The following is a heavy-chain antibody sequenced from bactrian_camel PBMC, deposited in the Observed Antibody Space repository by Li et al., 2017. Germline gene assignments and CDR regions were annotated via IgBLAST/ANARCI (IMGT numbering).Heavy chain of an antibody. Sequence: VESGGGSVQAGGSLRLSCAASGYTDSRYCMGWFRQAPGKQREGVASIHSNGSTRYADSVKGRFTISRDNAKNTLYLKLNSLRTEDTAMYYCAADGTWGCGLTKKDFATWGQGTQVTVS. CDR1: GYTDSRYC. J-gene: IGHJ6*01. D-gene: IGHD3*01. V-gene: IGHV3S53*01. CDR3: AADGTWGCGLTKKDFAT. CDR2: IHSNGST.